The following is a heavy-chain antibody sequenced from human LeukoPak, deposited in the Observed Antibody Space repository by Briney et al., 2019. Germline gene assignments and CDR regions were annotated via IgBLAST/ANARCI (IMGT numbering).Heavy chain of an antibody. Sequence: PSETLSLTCTVSGDSISRDYWSWVRQPPGKGLEWIGWLFHSGTTSYNPSLKSRVTMSVDTSKNQFSLKLSSVTAADTAVYYCARSEGATVYYYYGMDVWGQGTTVTVSS. D-gene: IGHD1-26*01. CDR3: ARSEGATVYYYYGMDV. CDR2: LFHSGTT. V-gene: IGHV4-59*12. CDR1: GDSISRDY. J-gene: IGHJ6*02.